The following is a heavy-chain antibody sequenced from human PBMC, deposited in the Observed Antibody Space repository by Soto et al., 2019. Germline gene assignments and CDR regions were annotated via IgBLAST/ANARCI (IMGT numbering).Heavy chain of an antibody. CDR1: GGSISSSSYY. CDR3: AKDARTRINYGMDV. Sequence: SETLSLTCTVSGGSISSSSYYWGWIRQPPGKGLEWIGYIYYSGSAYYNPSLKSRVTISVDTSKNQFSLKLSSVTAADTAVYYCAKDARTRINYGMDVWGQGTTVTVSS. CDR2: IYYSGSA. J-gene: IGHJ6*02. V-gene: IGHV4-31*03.